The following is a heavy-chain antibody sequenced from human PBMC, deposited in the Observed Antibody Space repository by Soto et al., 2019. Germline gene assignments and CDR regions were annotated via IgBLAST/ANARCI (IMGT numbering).Heavy chain of an antibody. V-gene: IGHV3-23*01. CDR2: ISGSGGST. CDR1: GFTFRTQA. CDR3: AKLPRFLEWSDY. J-gene: IGHJ4*02. D-gene: IGHD3-3*01. Sequence: GGSLRLACAASGFTFRTQAMSWVRQAPGKGLEWVSPISGSGGSTYYADSVKGRFTISRDNSKNTLYLQMNSLRAEDTAVYYCAKLPRFLEWSDYWGQGTLVTVSS.